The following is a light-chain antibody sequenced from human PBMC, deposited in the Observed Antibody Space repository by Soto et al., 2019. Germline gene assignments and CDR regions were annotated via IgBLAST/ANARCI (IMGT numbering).Light chain of an antibody. V-gene: IGLV2-8*01. CDR3: SSFAGSNNYV. CDR1: SSDVGGYNY. J-gene: IGLJ1*01. Sequence: QSVLTQPASVSGSPGQSITISCTGTSSDVGGYNYVSWYQQHPGKAPKLMIYEVSNRPLGVPDRFSGSKSGNTASLTVSGLQAEDEAEYYCSSFAGSNNYVFGTGTKLTVL. CDR2: EVS.